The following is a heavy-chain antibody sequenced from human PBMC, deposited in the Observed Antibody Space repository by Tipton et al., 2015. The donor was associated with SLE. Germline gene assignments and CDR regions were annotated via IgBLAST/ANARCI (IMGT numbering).Heavy chain of an antibody. Sequence: SGPEVKKPGASVKVSCKASGYTFTSYGISWVRQAPGQGLEWMGWISAYNGNTNYAQKLQGRVTMTTDTSTSTAYMELRSLRSDDTAVYYCARDLAVAGTGGGGFDYWGQGTLVTVSS. CDR3: ARDLAVAGTGGGGFDY. D-gene: IGHD6-19*01. J-gene: IGHJ4*02. CDR1: GYTFTSYG. V-gene: IGHV1-18*01. CDR2: ISAYNGNT.